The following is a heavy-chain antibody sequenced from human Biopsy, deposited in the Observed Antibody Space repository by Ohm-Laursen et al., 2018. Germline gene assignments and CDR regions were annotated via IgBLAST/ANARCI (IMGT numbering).Heavy chain of an antibody. Sequence: SQTLSLTCAVPAGSVSSSSYYWSWIRQPPGQGLEWIGYIHNTGSTNYNPSLKSRVSISVDTSKNQFSLELSSVTAADTAVYFCARSLLMASLNWFDPWGQGTLVTVTS. CDR1: AGSVSSSSYY. D-gene: IGHD5-24*01. V-gene: IGHV4-61*01. CDR3: ARSLLMASLNWFDP. J-gene: IGHJ5*02. CDR2: IHNTGST.